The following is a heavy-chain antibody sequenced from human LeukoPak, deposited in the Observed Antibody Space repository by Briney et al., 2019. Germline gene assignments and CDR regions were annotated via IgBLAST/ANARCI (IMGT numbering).Heavy chain of an antibody. CDR2: INSDGSST. CDR1: GFSFSGYW. CDR3: ARGVGGDDS. V-gene: IGHV3-74*01. D-gene: IGHD1-26*01. Sequence: GGSLRLSCAASGFSFSGYWMHWVRQAPGKGLVWVSRINSDGSSTSYADSVRGRFTIPRDNAKNTVYLQMNSLRGEDTAVYYCARGVGGDDSWGQGTLVTVSS. J-gene: IGHJ4*02.